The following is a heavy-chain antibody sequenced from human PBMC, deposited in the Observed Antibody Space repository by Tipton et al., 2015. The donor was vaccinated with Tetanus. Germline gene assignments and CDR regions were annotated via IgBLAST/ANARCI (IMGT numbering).Heavy chain of an antibody. V-gene: IGHV3-33*01. CDR1: GFIFSSYG. CDR3: AREADCSGGSCFSGDFDN. D-gene: IGHD2-15*01. Sequence: SLRLSCAASGFIFSSYGIHWVRQAPGKGLEWVAVSWYDGTDKYYADYVKGRFTISRDNSKNTLYLQMNSLRAEGTAVYYWAREADCSGGSCFSGDFDNWGQGTQVTVSS. J-gene: IGHJ4*02. CDR2: SWYDGTDK.